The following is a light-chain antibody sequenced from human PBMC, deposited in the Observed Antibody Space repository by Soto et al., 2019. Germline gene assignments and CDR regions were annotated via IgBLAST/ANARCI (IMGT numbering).Light chain of an antibody. CDR2: DAS. Sequence: EIVMTQSPATLSVSPGERVTLSCRASQSVSNKLAWYQQKPGQAPRLLIYDASGRAGSVPARLSGSGSGTEFTLTISSRQSEDFAVYFCQQYDDWPPTSGQGTNVEIK. V-gene: IGKV3-15*01. CDR1: QSVSNK. CDR3: QQYDDWPPT. J-gene: IGKJ1*01.